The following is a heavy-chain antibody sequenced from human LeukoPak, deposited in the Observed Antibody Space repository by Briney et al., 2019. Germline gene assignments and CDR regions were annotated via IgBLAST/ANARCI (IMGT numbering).Heavy chain of an antibody. CDR3: ARSTGSLGWFDP. CDR1: GYTFTSYG. CDR2: INPSGGST. J-gene: IGHJ5*02. V-gene: IGHV1-46*01. D-gene: IGHD3-10*01. Sequence: GASVKVSCKASGYTFTSYGISWVRQAPGQGLEWMGIINPSGGSTSYAQKFQGRVTMTRDMSTSTVYMELSSLRSEDTAVYYCARSTGSLGWFDPWGQGTLVTVSS.